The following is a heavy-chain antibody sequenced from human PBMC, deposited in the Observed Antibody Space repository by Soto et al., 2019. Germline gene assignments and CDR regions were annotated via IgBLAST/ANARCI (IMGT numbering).Heavy chain of an antibody. CDR1: GYTFTSYD. V-gene: IGHV1-18*01. Sequence: ASVKVSCKASGYTFTSYDINWVRQATGQGLEWMGWMNANSGNTDYAQKLQGRVTMTTDTSTSTAYMELRSLRSDDTAVYYCARDAMTTPNWFDPWGQGTLVTVSS. CDR3: ARDAMTTPNWFDP. J-gene: IGHJ5*02. D-gene: IGHD2-15*01. CDR2: MNANSGNT.